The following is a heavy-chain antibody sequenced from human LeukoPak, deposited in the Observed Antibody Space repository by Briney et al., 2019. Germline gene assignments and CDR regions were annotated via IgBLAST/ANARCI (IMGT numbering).Heavy chain of an antibody. CDR2: IIPIFGTA. CDR3: ALRGLGFDY. CDR1: GGTFSIYA. V-gene: IGHV1-69*05. J-gene: IGHJ4*02. D-gene: IGHD5-12*01. Sequence: ASVKVSCKASGGTFSIYAISWVRQAPGQGLEWMGGIIPIFGTANYAQKFHGRVTITTGESTSTAYMELSSLRSEDTAVYYCALRGLGFDYWGQGTLVTVSS.